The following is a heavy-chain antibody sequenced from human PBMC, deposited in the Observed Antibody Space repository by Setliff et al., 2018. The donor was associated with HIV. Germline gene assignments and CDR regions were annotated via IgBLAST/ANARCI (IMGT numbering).Heavy chain of an antibody. CDR3: VKDYAHLYVFDI. CDR2: ISWNSGII. J-gene: IGHJ3*02. CDR1: GFTFDDYA. Sequence: PGGSLRLSCAASGFTFDDYAMHWVRQAPGKGLEWVSGISWNSGIIGYADSVKGRFTISRDNAKNSLYLQMNSLRAEDTALYYCVKDYAHLYVFDIWGQGTMVTVSS. V-gene: IGHV3-9*01. D-gene: IGHD3-16*01.